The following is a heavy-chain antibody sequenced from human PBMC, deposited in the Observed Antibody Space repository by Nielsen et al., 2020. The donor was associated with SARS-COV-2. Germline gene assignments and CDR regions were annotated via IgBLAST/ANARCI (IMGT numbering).Heavy chain of an antibody. V-gene: IGHV4-59*12. CDR3: ARGGEGAFDI. J-gene: IGHJ3*02. CDR1: GGSISSYY. D-gene: IGHD3-10*01. CDR2: IYYSGST. Sequence: SETLSLTCTVSGGSISSYYWSWIRQPPGKGLEWIGYIYYSGSTNYNPSPKSRVTISVDTSKNQFSLKLSSVTAADTAVYYCARGGEGAFDIWGQGTMVTVSS.